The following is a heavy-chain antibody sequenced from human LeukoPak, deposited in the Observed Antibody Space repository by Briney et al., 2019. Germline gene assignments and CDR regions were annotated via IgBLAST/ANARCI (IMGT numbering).Heavy chain of an antibody. D-gene: IGHD4-11*01. CDR2: ISSSSSYI. CDR3: ARDQGTVTNY. Sequence: GGSLRLSCAASGFTFSSYSMNWVRQAPGKGLEWVSSISSSSSYIYYSDAVKGRFTTSRDNAKNTLYLQMNSLRAEDTAVYYCARDQGTVTNYWGQGTLVTVSS. CDR1: GFTFSSYS. J-gene: IGHJ4*02. V-gene: IGHV3-21*01.